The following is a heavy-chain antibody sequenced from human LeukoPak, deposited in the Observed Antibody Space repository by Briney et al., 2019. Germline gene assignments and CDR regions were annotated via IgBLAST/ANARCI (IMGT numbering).Heavy chain of an antibody. D-gene: IGHD3-3*01. Sequence: GGSLRLXCAASGFTFSSYSMNWVRQAPGKGLEWVSSISSSSSYIYYADSVKGRFTISRDNAKNSLYLQMNSLRAEDTAVYYCARDFRVTIFGVVTSGWFDPWGQGTLVTVSS. CDR1: GFTFSSYS. J-gene: IGHJ5*02. V-gene: IGHV3-21*01. CDR2: ISSSSSYI. CDR3: ARDFRVTIFGVVTSGWFDP.